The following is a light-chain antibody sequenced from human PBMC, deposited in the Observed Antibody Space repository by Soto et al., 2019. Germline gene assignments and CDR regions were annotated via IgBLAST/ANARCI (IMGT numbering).Light chain of an antibody. Sequence: EMQMTQSPSSLCASVGDRVTITCRACQSIFNYVNWYQQKPGKAPELLIYGASFLHSGAPSGFSGSGSGTEFTLTISSLQPDDFATYYCQHYNSYSEAFGHVTKVAI. CDR2: GAS. CDR3: QHYNSYSEA. CDR1: QSIFNY. V-gene: IGKV1-5*01. J-gene: IGKJ1*01.